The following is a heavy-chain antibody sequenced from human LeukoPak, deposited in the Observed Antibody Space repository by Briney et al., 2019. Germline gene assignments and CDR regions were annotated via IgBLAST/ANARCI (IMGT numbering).Heavy chain of an antibody. CDR2: TSHSLQ. V-gene: IGHV3-48*01. CDR1: GFIFTTYS. CDR3: ARDYGISSGKHAFDI. D-gene: IGHD3-10*01. J-gene: IGHJ3*02. Sequence: PGGSLRLSCTASGFIFTTYSFNWVRQAPGKGLEWISYTSHSLQLYADSVKGRFTISRDNAKNSLYLQMNSLRVEDTAVYYCARDYGISSGKHAFDIWGQGTVVTVFS.